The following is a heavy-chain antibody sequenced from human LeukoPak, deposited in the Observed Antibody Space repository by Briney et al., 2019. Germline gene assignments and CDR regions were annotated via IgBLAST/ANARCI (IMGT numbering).Heavy chain of an antibody. V-gene: IGHV3-23*01. Sequence: GGSLRLSCAVSGITLSYYGMSWVRQAPGKGLEWVAGISDSGGSTNYADSVKGRFTISRDNAKNTLYLQMNSLRAEDTAVYFCAKRGVVIRVILVGFHKQAYYFDSWGQGALVTVSS. CDR3: AKRGVVIRVILVGFHKQAYYFDS. D-gene: IGHD3-10*01. J-gene: IGHJ4*02. CDR2: ISDSGGST. CDR1: GITLSYYG.